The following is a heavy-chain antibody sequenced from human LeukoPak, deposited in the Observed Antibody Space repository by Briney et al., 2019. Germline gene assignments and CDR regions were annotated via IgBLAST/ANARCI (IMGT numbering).Heavy chain of an antibody. CDR1: SGSISSYY. V-gene: IGHV4-59*01. D-gene: IGHD5-18*01. Sequence: SETLSLTCTVSSGSISSYYWSWIRQPPGKGLEWIGYIYYSGSTNYNPSLKSRVTISVDTSKNQFSLKLSSVTAADTAVYYCARGGVDTDYYYYYYMDVWGKGTTVTVSS. J-gene: IGHJ6*03. CDR3: ARGGVDTDYYYYYYMDV. CDR2: IYYSGST.